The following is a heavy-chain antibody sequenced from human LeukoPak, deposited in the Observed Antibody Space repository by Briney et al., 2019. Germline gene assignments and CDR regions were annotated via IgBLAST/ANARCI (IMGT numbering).Heavy chain of an antibody. Sequence: GGSLRLSCAASGFTFSSYGMSWVRQAPGKGLEWVSAISGSGGSTYYADSVKGRFTISRDNSKNSLYLQMNSLRAEDTAVYYCARGLGLAVDYWGQGTLVTVSS. CDR2: ISGSGGST. CDR3: ARGLGLAVDY. V-gene: IGHV3-23*01. J-gene: IGHJ4*02. D-gene: IGHD6-19*01. CDR1: GFTFSSYG.